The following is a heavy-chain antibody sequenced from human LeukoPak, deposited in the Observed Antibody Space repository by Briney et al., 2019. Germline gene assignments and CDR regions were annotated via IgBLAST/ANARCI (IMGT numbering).Heavy chain of an antibody. Sequence: PGRSLRLSCAASGFTFDNYAMHWVRHAPGKGLEWVSGISWNSGTIVYVDSVKGRFTISRDNAKNSLYLQMDSLRAEDMALYYCAKDVSLGFCSGGSCSVHFDYWGQGTLVTVSS. CDR3: AKDVSLGFCSGGSCSVHFDY. V-gene: IGHV3-9*03. D-gene: IGHD2-15*01. CDR1: GFTFDNYA. CDR2: ISWNSGTI. J-gene: IGHJ4*02.